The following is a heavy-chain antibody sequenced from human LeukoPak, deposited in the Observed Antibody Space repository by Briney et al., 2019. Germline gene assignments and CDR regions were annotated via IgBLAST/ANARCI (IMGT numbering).Heavy chain of an antibody. Sequence: PSETLSLTCTVSGGSISTYYWSWIRQSPGKGLEWIGNIYYSGSTNYNPSLKSRVTISLDTSNNQFSLKLSSVTAADTAVYYCARANQLAWGYYFDYWGQGTLVTVSP. CDR3: ARANQLAWGYYFDY. CDR2: IYYSGST. CDR1: GGSISTYY. J-gene: IGHJ4*02. V-gene: IGHV4-59*01. D-gene: IGHD6-13*01.